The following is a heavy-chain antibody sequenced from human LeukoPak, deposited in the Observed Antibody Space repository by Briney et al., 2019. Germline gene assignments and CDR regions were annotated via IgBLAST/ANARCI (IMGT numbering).Heavy chain of an antibody. J-gene: IGHJ4*02. V-gene: IGHV3-74*01. Sequence: RGSLRLSCSPSGFSLSNYWMHRVRPAPGKGLVWVSRINPDGSVTNHADSVKGRFTISRDNAKNTLYLQTNSLRVEDMAVYYCSRDTYVYEDQWGQGTGVTVSS. CDR2: INPDGSVT. CDR3: SRDTYVYEDQ. CDR1: GFSLSNYW. D-gene: IGHD3-16*01.